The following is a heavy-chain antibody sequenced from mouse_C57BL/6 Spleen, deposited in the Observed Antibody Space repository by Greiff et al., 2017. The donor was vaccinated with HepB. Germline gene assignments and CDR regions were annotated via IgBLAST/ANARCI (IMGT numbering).Heavy chain of an antibody. V-gene: IGHV1-54*01. CDR3: ARFYDGPDY. J-gene: IGHJ2*01. CDR2: INPGSGGT. D-gene: IGHD2-3*01. Sequence: VQLQQSGAELVRPGTSVKVSCKASGYAFTNYLIEWVKQRPGQGLEWIGVINPGSGGTNYNEKFKGKATLTADKSSSTAYMQLSSLTSEDSAVYFCARFYDGPDYWGQGTTLTVSS. CDR1: GYAFTNYL.